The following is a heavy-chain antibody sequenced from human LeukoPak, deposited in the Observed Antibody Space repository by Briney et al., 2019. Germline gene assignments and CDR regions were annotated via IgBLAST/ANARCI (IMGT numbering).Heavy chain of an antibody. Sequence: GGSLTLSCEASGFSFSTSGVHWVRQAPGKGLEWMAVISKDGRKNHYADSVKGRFTISRDNSKRTLFLQMSSLRPEDTGIYYCARDLLDYGTAYYDVGIFDSWGQGTRVTVSS. D-gene: IGHD3-16*01. CDR3: ARDLLDYGTAYYDVGIFDS. CDR2: ISKDGRKN. V-gene: IGHV3-30*04. CDR1: GFSFSTSG. J-gene: IGHJ4*02.